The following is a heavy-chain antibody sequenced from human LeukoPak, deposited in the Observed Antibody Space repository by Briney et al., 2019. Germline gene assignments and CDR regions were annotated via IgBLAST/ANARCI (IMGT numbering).Heavy chain of an antibody. CDR1: GYIFTSYW. J-gene: IGHJ4*02. D-gene: IGHD4-11*01. CDR3: AGQNTNYAQYFFDY. V-gene: IGHV5-51*01. Sequence: GESLKISCKASGYIFTSYWIGWVRRMPGKGLEWMGIIYPGDSDTKYSPSFQGQVTISADKSLSTAYLQWSSLQASDTAMYYCAGQNTNYAQYFFDYWGQGSLVTVSS. CDR2: IYPGDSDT.